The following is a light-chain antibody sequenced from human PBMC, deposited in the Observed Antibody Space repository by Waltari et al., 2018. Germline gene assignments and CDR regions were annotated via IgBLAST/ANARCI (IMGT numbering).Light chain of an antibody. CDR1: QSVGKS. Sequence: VLTQSPATLSLSPGDRATLSCRASQSVGKSLAWCQQKPGQAPRLLIYDASIRATGIPPRFRGSGSGTDFTLTISSLEPEDFAVYYCQQRTNWPPNTFGGGTKVEIK. CDR2: DAS. V-gene: IGKV3-11*01. CDR3: QQRTNWPPNT. J-gene: IGKJ4*01.